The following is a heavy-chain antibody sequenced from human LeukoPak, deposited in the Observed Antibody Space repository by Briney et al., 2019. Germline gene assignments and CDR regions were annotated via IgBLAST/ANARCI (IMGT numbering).Heavy chain of an antibody. CDR3: ARVTVTTPYYYYYGMDV. CDR2: ISYDGSNK. V-gene: IGHV3-30-3*01. Sequence: GGSLRLSCAASGFTFSSYAMHWVRQAPGKGLEWVAVISYDGSNKYYADSVKGRLTISRDNSKNTLYLQMNSLRAEDTAVYYCARVTVTTPYYYYYGMDVWGQGTLVTVSS. CDR1: GFTFSSYA. D-gene: IGHD4-17*01. J-gene: IGHJ6*02.